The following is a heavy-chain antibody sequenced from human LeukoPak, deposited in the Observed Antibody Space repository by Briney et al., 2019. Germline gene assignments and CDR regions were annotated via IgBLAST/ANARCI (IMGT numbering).Heavy chain of an antibody. V-gene: IGHV3-48*02. Sequence: GGSLRLSCAASGLTFSTYSMNWVRQAPGKGLEWVSYISAGSSTTYYAVSVKGRFTISRDNAKNSLYLQMNSLKDEDTAVYYCARVRGLFGAYAVLDAFDMWGQGTMVTVSS. D-gene: IGHD4-17*01. CDR2: ISAGSSTT. CDR3: ARVRGLFGAYAVLDAFDM. CDR1: GLTFSTYS. J-gene: IGHJ3*02.